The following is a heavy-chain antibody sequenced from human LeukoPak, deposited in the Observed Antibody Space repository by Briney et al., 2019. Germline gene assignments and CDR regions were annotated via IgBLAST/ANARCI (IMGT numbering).Heavy chain of an antibody. J-gene: IGHJ4*02. D-gene: IGHD6-19*01. Sequence: SETLSLTCSVSGGSISSFTTHYWGWIRQPPGKGLEWIGSMYYSGTTYYNPSLKSRVTISVDTSKNQFSPKLSSVTAADTAVYYCARAGHSSGWYSDYWGQGTLVTVSS. CDR3: ARAGHSSGWYSDY. CDR2: MYYSGTT. V-gene: IGHV4-39*07. CDR1: GGSISSFTTHY.